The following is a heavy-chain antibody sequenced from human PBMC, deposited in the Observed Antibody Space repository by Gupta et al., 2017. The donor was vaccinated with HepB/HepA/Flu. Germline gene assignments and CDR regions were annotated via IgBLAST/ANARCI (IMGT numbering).Heavy chain of an antibody. CDR3: AKVGPYAYYSYYYVDV. J-gene: IGHJ6*02. Sequence: EVQLFESGGRLVQPGGSLRLSCAASGFTFGSYAMSWVRQAPGKGLEWVSGFSGGGGDTYDANSVKGRFTISRDKSKKTLYLQMNSLRVEDTAVYYWAKVGPYAYYSYYYVDVWGQGTTVNVSS. CDR2: FSGGGGDT. CDR1: GFTFGSYA. V-gene: IGHV3-23*01. D-gene: IGHD3-16*01.